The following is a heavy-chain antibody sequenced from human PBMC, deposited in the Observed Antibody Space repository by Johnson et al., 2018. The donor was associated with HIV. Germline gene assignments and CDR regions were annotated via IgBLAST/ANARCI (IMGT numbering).Heavy chain of an antibody. V-gene: IGHV3-30*03. CDR1: GFTFSSYG. D-gene: IGHD3-10*01. J-gene: IGHJ3*02. CDR3: ARVGGSWMLDAFDI. Sequence: QVQLVESGGGVVQPGRSLRLSCAASGFTFSSYGMHWVRQAPGKGLEWVAVISYDGSNKYYADSVKGRFTISRDNSKNTLYLQMNSLRAGDSAVYYCARVGGSWMLDAFDIWGQGTVVTVSS. CDR2: ISYDGSNK.